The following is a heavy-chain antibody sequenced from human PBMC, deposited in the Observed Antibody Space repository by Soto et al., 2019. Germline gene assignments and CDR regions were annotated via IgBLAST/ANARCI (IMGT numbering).Heavy chain of an antibody. J-gene: IGHJ4*02. CDR1: GFTLSDHY. Sequence: EVQLVESGGGLVQPGGSLRLSCAASGFTLSDHYMDWVRQVPGKGLEWVARTRNKANSYTTEYAASVKGRFTISRDDSKNSLYLQMNSLNTEDTAVYYCTGTTVGYVFDYWGQGTLVTVSS. CDR3: TGTTVGYVFDY. D-gene: IGHD3-16*01. V-gene: IGHV3-72*01. CDR2: TRNKANSYTT.